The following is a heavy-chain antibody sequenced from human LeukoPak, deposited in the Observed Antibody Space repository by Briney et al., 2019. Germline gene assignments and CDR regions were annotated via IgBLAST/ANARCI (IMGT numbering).Heavy chain of an antibody. V-gene: IGHV3-9*02. Sequence: GRSLRLSCAASGFTSDYYAMHWVRQAPGKGLEWVSGISWNSGSIGYADSVKGRFTISRDNAKNSLYLQMNSLRAEDTALYYCAKANYGDPQYYYYGMDVWGQGTTVTVSS. J-gene: IGHJ6*02. CDR2: ISWNSGSI. CDR3: AKANYGDPQYYYYGMDV. D-gene: IGHD4-17*01. CDR1: GFTSDYYA.